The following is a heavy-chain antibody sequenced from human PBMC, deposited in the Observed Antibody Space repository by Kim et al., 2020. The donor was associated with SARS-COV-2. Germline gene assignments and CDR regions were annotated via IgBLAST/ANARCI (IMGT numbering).Heavy chain of an antibody. CDR2: ISSSSSTI. V-gene: IGHV3-48*02. J-gene: IGHJ4*02. Sequence: GGSLRLSCAASGFTFSSYSMNWVRQAPGKGLEWVSYISSSSSTIYYADSVKGRFTISRDNAKNSLYLQMNSLRDEDTAVYYCARDPPPSGVVVITNYWGQGTLVTVSS. CDR1: GFTFSSYS. CDR3: ARDPPPSGVVVITNY. D-gene: IGHD3-22*01.